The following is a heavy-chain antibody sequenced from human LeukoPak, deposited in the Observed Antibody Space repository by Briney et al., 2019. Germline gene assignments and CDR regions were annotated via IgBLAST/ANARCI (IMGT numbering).Heavy chain of an antibody. V-gene: IGHV3-30*02. Sequence: GGSLRLSRAASEFNYSIYGEDWVRQAPGRGLEWVAYIRFDGSNNYYADAVKGRFTVSRDNSKNTLYLQMNSLRAEDTAIYYCAKDRTSYWEPSGQDTLGDWGQGALVTVSS. CDR2: IRFDGSNN. CDR3: AKDRTSYWEPSGQDTLGD. CDR1: EFNYSIYG. J-gene: IGHJ4*01. D-gene: IGHD1-26*01.